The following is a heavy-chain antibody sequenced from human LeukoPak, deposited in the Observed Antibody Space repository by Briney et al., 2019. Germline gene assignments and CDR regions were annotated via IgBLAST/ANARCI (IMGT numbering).Heavy chain of an antibody. J-gene: IGHJ4*02. CDR2: IYTSGST. Sequence: MSSETLSLTCTVSGGSISSYYWSWIRQPAGKGLEWIGRIYTSGSTKYNPSLKSRVTMSVDTSKNQFSLKLNSVTAADTAVYYCARSKVVPAASGFDYWGQGTLVTVSS. D-gene: IGHD2-2*01. CDR1: GGSISSYY. CDR3: ARSKVVPAASGFDY. V-gene: IGHV4-4*07.